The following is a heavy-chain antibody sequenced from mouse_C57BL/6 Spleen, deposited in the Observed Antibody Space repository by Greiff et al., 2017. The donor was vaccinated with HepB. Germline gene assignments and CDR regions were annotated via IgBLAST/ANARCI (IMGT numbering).Heavy chain of an antibody. D-gene: IGHD1-1*01. CDR2: ISYDGSN. CDR3: ARGGLLRGFAY. Sequence: EVKLQESGPGLVKPSQSLSLTCSVTGYSITSGYYWNWIRQFPGNKLEWMGYISYDGSNNYNPSLKNRISITRDTSKNQFFLKLNSVTTEDTATYYCARGGLLRGFAYWGQGTLVTVSA. CDR1: GYSITSGYY. V-gene: IGHV3-6*01. J-gene: IGHJ3*01.